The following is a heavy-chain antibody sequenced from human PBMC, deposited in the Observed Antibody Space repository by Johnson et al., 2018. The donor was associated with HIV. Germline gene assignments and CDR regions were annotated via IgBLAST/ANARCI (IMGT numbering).Heavy chain of an antibody. J-gene: IGHJ3*02. CDR1: EFTVSSNY. CDR2: SGSGGST. Sequence: VQLVESGGGLIQPGGSLRLSCAASEFTVSSNYMSWVRQAPGKGLEWVSALSGSGGSTYSADSVTGPFTLSRDNSKNTLYLQMNSLRAEDTAVYYCATDVYGAREGRPAVDIWGQGTMVTVSS. D-gene: IGHD4-17*01. CDR3: ATDVYGAREGRPAVDI. V-gene: IGHV3-23*04.